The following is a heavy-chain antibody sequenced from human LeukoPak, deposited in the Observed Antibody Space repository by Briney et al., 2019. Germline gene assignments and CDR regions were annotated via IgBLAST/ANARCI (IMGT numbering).Heavy chain of an antibody. D-gene: IGHD2-15*01. Sequence: PGGSLRLSCAASGFTVSSNYMSWVRQAPGKGLEWVSVIYSGGNTIYADSVKGRFTISRDNSKNTLFLQMNSLRAEDTAVYYCARWWPRGHFDYWGQGTLVTVSS. J-gene: IGHJ4*02. V-gene: IGHV3-53*01. CDR2: IYSGGNT. CDR1: GFTVSSNY. CDR3: ARWWPRGHFDY.